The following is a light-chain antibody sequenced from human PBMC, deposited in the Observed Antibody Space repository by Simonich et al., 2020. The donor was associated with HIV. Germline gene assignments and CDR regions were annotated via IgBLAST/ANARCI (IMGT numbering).Light chain of an antibody. CDR2: WAS. V-gene: IGKV4-1*01. Sequence: DIVLTQSQDSLAVSLGERATINCKSSQSVLYISNNKNYLAWYQQKPGQPPKLLIYWASTRESGVPDRFSGSGSGTDFTLTISSLQAEDVAVYYCQQYYSTPLTFGGGTKVEIE. CDR3: QQYYSTPLT. J-gene: IGKJ4*01. CDR1: QSVLYISNNKNY.